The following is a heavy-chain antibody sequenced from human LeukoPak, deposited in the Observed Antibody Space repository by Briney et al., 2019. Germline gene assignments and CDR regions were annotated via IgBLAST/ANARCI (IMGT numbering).Heavy chain of an antibody. Sequence: HWASVKVSCKASGYTFTSYYMYWVRQAPGQGLEWMGTINPNGGSTNYVQKFQGRVTMTRDMSKNTVYMELSNQRYEDTAVYYCALDLGASPNVCWGRGTLVTVSS. V-gene: IGHV1-46*01. CDR1: GYTFTSYY. CDR2: INPNGGST. J-gene: IGHJ1*01. D-gene: IGHD3-16*01. CDR3: ALDLGASPNVC.